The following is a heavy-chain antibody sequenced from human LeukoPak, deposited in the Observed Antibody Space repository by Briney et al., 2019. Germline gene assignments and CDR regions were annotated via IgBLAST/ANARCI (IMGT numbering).Heavy chain of an antibody. CDR2: ISGSGGRT. D-gene: IGHD6-19*01. V-gene: IGHV3-23*01. Sequence: GGSLRLSCAASGFTFSSYAVSWVRQAPGKGLEWVSAISGSGGRTYYADSVKGRFTISRDNSKNTLYLQMNSLRAEDTAVYYCAKDVWMAVAGTASWGQGTLVAVSS. CDR3: AKDVWMAVAGTAS. CDR1: GFTFSSYA. J-gene: IGHJ5*02.